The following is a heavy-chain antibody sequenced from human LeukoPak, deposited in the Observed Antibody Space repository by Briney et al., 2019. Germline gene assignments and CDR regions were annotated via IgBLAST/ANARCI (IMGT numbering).Heavy chain of an antibody. CDR3: ARGGLQTVTKGGFDY. Sequence: ASVRVSCKASGYTFTSYYMHWVRQAPGQGLEWMGIINPSGGSTSYAQKFQGRVTMTRDTSTSTVYMELSSLRSEDTAVYYCARGGLQTVTKGGFDYWGQGTLVTVSS. J-gene: IGHJ4*02. D-gene: IGHD4-17*01. CDR2: INPSGGST. V-gene: IGHV1-46*01. CDR1: GYTFTSYY.